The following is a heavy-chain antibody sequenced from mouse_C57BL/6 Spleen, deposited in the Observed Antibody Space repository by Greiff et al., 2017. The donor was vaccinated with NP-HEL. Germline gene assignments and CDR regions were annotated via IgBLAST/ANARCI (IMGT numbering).Heavy chain of an antibody. D-gene: IGHD1-1*01. CDR3: ARGGYGSSGFAY. CDR1: GYTFTSYW. Sequence: QVQLQQPGAELVRPGSSVKLSCKASGYTFTSYWMHWVKQRPIQGLEWIGNIDPSDSETHYNQKFKDKATLTVDKSSSTAYMQLSSLTSEDSAVYYRARGGYGSSGFAYWGQGTLVTVSA. V-gene: IGHV1-52*01. CDR2: IDPSDSET. J-gene: IGHJ3*01.